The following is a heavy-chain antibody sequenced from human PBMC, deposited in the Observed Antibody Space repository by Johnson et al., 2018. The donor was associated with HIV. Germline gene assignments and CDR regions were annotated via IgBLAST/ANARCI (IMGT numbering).Heavy chain of an antibody. CDR2: IKQDGSEK. Sequence: VQLVESGGGVVQPGRSLRLSCAASGFTFSSYAMHWVRQAPGKGLEWVANIKQDGSEKYYVDSVKGRFTISRDNSKNTLYLQMNSLRAEDTAVYYCARGGHAVVAKPFGAFDIWGQGTMVTVSS. CDR3: ARGGHAVVAKPFGAFDI. J-gene: IGHJ3*02. V-gene: IGHV3-7*02. CDR1: GFTFSSYA. D-gene: IGHD2-21*01.